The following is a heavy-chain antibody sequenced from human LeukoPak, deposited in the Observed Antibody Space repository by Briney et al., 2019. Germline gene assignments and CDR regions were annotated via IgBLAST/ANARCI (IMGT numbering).Heavy chain of an antibody. J-gene: IGHJ4*02. CDR3: ARESIAVAGTGHFDY. CDR2: TYYRSKWYN. CDR1: GDSVSSNSAA. V-gene: IGHV6-1*01. Sequence: SQTLSLTCAISGDSVSSNSAAWNWIRQSPSRGLEWLGRTYYRSKWYNDYAVPVKSRITINPDTSKNQFSLQLNSVTPEDTAVYYCARESIAVAGTGHFDYWGQGTLVTVSS. D-gene: IGHD6-19*01.